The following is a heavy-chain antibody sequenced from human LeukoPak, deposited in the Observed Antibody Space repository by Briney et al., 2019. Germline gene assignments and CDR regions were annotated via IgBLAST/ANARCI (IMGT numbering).Heavy chain of an antibody. CDR2: IKQDGSER. Sequence: GGSLRLSCAASGFTFSDYWMTWVRQAPGKGLEWVAHIKQDGSERYYGDSVKGRFTISRDNTKNLVHLQMNSLGAEDTAVYYCARGWNYAFRFDYWGQGTLVTVSS. J-gene: IGHJ4*02. V-gene: IGHV3-7*01. CDR1: GFTFSDYW. D-gene: IGHD1-7*01. CDR3: ARGWNYAFRFDY.